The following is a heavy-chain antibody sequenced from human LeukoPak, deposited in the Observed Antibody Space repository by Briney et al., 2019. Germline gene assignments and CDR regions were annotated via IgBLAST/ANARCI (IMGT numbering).Heavy chain of an antibody. CDR1: GGTFSSCA. CDR2: IIPIFGTA. J-gene: IGHJ4*02. V-gene: IGHV1-69*05. CDR3: ARLVGATLGYFDY. Sequence: GASVKVSCKASGGTFSSCAISWVRQAPGQGLEWMGGIIPIFGTANYAQKFQGRVTITTDESTSTAYMELSSLRSEDTAVYYCARLVGATLGYFDYWGQGTLVTVSS. D-gene: IGHD1-26*01.